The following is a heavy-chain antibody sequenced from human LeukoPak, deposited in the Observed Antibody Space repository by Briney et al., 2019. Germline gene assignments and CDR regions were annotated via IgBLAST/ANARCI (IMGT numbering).Heavy chain of an antibody. D-gene: IGHD3-22*01. CDR3: ARGGRSYYDSSGYYSFDY. CDR2: IIPIFGTA. J-gene: IGHJ4*02. Sequence: SVKVSCKASGGTFSSYAISWVRQAPGQGLEWMGGIIPIFGTANYAQKSQGRVTITADESTSTAYMELSSLRSEDTAVYYCARGGRSYYDSSGYYSFDYWGQGTLVTVSS. V-gene: IGHV1-69*13. CDR1: GGTFSSYA.